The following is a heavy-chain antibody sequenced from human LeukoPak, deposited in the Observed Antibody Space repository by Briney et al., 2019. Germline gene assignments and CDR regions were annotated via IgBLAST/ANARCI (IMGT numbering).Heavy chain of an antibody. J-gene: IGHJ5*02. CDR1: GGSISSYY. CDR3: ARDETTYYYDSSVWFDP. Sequence: SETLSLTCTVFGGSISSYYWSWIRQPAGKGLEWIGRIYTSGSTNYNPSLKSRATMSVDTSKNQFSLKLSSVTAADTAVYYCARDETTYYYDSSVWFDPWGQGTLVTVSS. V-gene: IGHV4-4*07. D-gene: IGHD3-22*01. CDR2: IYTSGST.